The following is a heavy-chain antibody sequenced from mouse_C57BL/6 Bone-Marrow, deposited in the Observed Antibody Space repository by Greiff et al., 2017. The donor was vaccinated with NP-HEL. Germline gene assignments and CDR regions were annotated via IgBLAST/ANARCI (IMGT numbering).Heavy chain of an antibody. D-gene: IGHD4-1*02. Sequence: QVQLQQPEAELVRPGTSVKLSCKASGYTFTSYWMHWVKQRPGQGLEWIGVIDPSDSYTNYNQKFKGKATLTVDTSSSTAYMQLSSLTSEDSAVYYCASTGSFAYWGQGTLVTVSA. CDR3: ASTGSFAY. V-gene: IGHV1-59*01. CDR1: GYTFTSYW. CDR2: IDPSDSYT. J-gene: IGHJ3*01.